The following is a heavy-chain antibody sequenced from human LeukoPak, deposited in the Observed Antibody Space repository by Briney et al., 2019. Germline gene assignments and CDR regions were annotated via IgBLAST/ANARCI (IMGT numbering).Heavy chain of an antibody. CDR3: ARGGYAILTGHVDYFDS. CDR1: GGSISSYY. D-gene: IGHD3-9*01. CDR2: IYYSGST. J-gene: IGHJ4*02. Sequence: SETLSLTCTVSGGSISSYYWSWIRQPPGKGLEWIGYIYYSGSTNYNPSLKSRVTISVDTSKNQFSLKLSSVTAADTAVYYCARGGYAILTGHVDYFDSWGQGTLVTVSS. V-gene: IGHV4-59*01.